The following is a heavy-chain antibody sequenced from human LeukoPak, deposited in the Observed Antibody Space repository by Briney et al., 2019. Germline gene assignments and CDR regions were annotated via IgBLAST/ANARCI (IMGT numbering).Heavy chain of an antibody. CDR1: GFTFSSYS. CDR3: AREEYCSSTSCYTGY. D-gene: IGHD2-2*02. J-gene: IGHJ4*02. V-gene: IGHV3-21*01. Sequence: PGGSLRLSCAASGFTFSSYSMNWVRQAPGKGLEWVSSISSSSSYIYYADSVKGRFTISRDNAKNSLYLRMNSLRVEDTAVYYCAREEYCSSTSCYTGYWGQGTLVTVSS. CDR2: ISSSSSYI.